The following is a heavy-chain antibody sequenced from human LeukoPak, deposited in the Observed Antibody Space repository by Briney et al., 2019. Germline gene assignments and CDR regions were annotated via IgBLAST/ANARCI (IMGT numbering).Heavy chain of an antibody. CDR3: ARAMTTVWNGLATQDY. CDR2: ISSDGGST. CDR1: GFTFINYA. D-gene: IGHD4-17*01. J-gene: IGHJ4*02. Sequence: GGSLRLSCSASGFTFINYALHWVRQAPGKGLEYVSAISSDGGSTYYADSVKGRFTISRDNSKNTLYLQMNSLRAEDTAVYYCARAMTTVWNGLATQDYWGQGTLVTVSS. V-gene: IGHV3-64*04.